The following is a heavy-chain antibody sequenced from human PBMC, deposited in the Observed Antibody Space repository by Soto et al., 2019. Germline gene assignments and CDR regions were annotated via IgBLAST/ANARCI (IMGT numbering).Heavy chain of an antibody. V-gene: IGHV3-48*03. D-gene: IGHD1-26*01. CDR1: GFTFSRYE. J-gene: IGHJ6*02. CDR3: ARVQGDYSYYAMDV. Sequence: GGSLRLSCAASGFTFSRYEMNWVRQAPGKGLEWLSYISSRGSTIYYADSVKGRFTISRDNAKNSLYLQMNSLTPGDTALYYCARVQGDYSYYAMDVWGQGTPVTVSS. CDR2: ISSRGSTI.